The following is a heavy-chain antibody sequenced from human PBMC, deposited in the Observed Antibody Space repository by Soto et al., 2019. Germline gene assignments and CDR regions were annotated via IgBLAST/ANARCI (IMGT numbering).Heavy chain of an antibody. Sequence: SETLSLTCTVSGGSISIGDYYWSWIRHPPGKGLEWIGYIYYSGSTYYNPSLKSRVTISVDTSKNQFSLKLSSVTAADTAVYYCARSDYDILTGPIDYWGQGTLVTVSS. D-gene: IGHD3-9*01. V-gene: IGHV4-30-4*01. CDR2: IYYSGST. J-gene: IGHJ4*02. CDR1: GGSISIGDYY. CDR3: ARSDYDILTGPIDY.